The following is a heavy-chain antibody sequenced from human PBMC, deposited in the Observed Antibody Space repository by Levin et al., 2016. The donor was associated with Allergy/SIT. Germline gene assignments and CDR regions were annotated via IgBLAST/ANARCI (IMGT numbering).Heavy chain of an antibody. J-gene: IGHJ5*02. Sequence: ASVKVSCKASGYAFSNIGISWVRQAPGQGLEWMGQISANTGNTKYAQKFQGRVTMTTDTSTRTAYMELRSLRSDDTAVYYCARDRPAGWQPGNFFDPWGQGTLVTVSS. CDR3: ARDRPAGWQPGNFFDP. CDR1: GYAFSNIG. CDR2: ISANTGNT. D-gene: IGHD4-23*01. V-gene: IGHV1-18*01.